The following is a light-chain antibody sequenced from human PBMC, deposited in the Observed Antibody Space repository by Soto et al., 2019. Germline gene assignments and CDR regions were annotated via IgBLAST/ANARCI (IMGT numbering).Light chain of an antibody. Sequence: IRMTQSPSSLSASTGDRVTITCRASQGISSYLAWYQQKPGQPPKLLIYWASTRESGVPDRFSGSGSGTDFTLTISSLQAEDVAVYYCQQYYSTPWTFGQGTKVDIK. CDR2: WAS. V-gene: IGKV4-1*01. CDR1: QGISSY. CDR3: QQYYSTPWT. J-gene: IGKJ1*01.